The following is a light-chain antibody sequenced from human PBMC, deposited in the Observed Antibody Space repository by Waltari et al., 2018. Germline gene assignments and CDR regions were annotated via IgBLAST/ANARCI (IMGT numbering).Light chain of an antibody. CDR3: QAWDSSTAV. Sequence: SYALTQPPSLSVSPGQTASITCSGDKLGAKYACWYQQKPGQSPVLVIYQDSKRPSGIPERFSGSNSGNTATLTISGTQAMDEADYYCQAWDSSTAVFGGGTKLTVL. V-gene: IGLV3-1*01. CDR1: KLGAKY. J-gene: IGLJ2*01. CDR2: QDS.